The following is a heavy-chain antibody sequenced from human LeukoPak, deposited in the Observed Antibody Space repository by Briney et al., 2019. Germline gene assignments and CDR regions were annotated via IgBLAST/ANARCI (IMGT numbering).Heavy chain of an antibody. D-gene: IGHD6-19*01. V-gene: IGHV1-8*02. Sequence: AASVKVSCKASGYTFTGYYMHWVRQAPGQGLEWMGWINPNSGNTGYAQKFQGRVTMTRNTSISTAYMELSSLRSEDTAVYYCARGWYSSGWYYYYYMDVWGKGTTVTISS. CDR3: ARGWYSSGWYYYYYMDV. CDR1: GYTFTGYY. CDR2: INPNSGNT. J-gene: IGHJ6*03.